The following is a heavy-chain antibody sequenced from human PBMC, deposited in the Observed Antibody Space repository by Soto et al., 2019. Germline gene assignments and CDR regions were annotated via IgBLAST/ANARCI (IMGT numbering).Heavy chain of an antibody. Sequence: LLESGGGLVQPGESLKLSCAVSGFTFRNYAMSWVRQAPGKGLEWVAGITGTGSSTSYSDSVRGRFTIFRDNSKNTLYLLMNSLRAEDTAVYWCAKTPNSRLLNSWGQGALVTVSS. CDR2: ITGTGSST. CDR1: GFTFRNYA. V-gene: IGHV3-23*01. J-gene: IGHJ4*02. CDR3: AKTPNSRLLNS. D-gene: IGHD3-9*01.